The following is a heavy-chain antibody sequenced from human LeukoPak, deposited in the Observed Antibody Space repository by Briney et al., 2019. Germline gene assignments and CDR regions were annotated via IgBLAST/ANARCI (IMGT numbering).Heavy chain of an antibody. Sequence: PGGSLRLSCAASGFTFSSFAMGWVRQAPGKGLEWTSGISGDGGGTYYADSVKGRFTISRDNSKNTLFLQMNSLRAEDTALYYCAKDRAGLTTDAFDLWGQGTVVTVSS. D-gene: IGHD4-17*01. V-gene: IGHV3-23*01. CDR2: ISGDGGGT. CDR1: GFTFSSFA. CDR3: AKDRAGLTTDAFDL. J-gene: IGHJ3*01.